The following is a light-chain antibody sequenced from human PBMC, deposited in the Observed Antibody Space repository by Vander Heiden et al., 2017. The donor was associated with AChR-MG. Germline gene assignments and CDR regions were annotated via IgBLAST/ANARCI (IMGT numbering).Light chain of an antibody. J-gene: IGKJ5*01. CDR1: QDISNY. CDR2: DAS. V-gene: IGKV1-33*01. Sequence: DIQMTQSPSALSASVGDRVTITCQASQDISNYLNWYQQKPGKDPKLLIYDASNLETGVPSRFSGSGSGTDFTFTISSLQPEDIATYYCQQDDNLPFTFGQGTRLEIK. CDR3: QQDDNLPFT.